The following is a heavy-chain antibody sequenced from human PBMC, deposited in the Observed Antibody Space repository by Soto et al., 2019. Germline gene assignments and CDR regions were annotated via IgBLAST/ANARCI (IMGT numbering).Heavy chain of an antibody. Sequence: SETLSLTCAVYGGSFSGYYWSWIRQPPGKGLEWIGEINHSGSTNYNPSLKSRVTMSVETSKNQFSLKLSSVTAADTAVYYCARGLGSGWYMWYYGMDVWGQGTTVTVSS. J-gene: IGHJ6*02. D-gene: IGHD6-19*01. V-gene: IGHV4-34*01. CDR1: GGSFSGYY. CDR2: INHSGST. CDR3: ARGLGSGWYMWYYGMDV.